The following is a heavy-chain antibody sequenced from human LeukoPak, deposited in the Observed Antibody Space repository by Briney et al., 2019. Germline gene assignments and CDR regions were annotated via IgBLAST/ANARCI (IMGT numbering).Heavy chain of an antibody. CDR3: ARKRGYVSGQYYYYMDV. CDR2: IYSGGST. V-gene: IGHV3-66*01. Sequence: GGSLRLSCAASGFTVTSNYMSWVRQAPGKGLEWVSVIYSGGSTSYADSVRGRFTISRDKSKNTLYLQMNSLRAEDTAVYYCARKRGYVSGQYYYYMDVWGKGTTVTISS. D-gene: IGHD5-18*01. J-gene: IGHJ6*03. CDR1: GFTVTSNY.